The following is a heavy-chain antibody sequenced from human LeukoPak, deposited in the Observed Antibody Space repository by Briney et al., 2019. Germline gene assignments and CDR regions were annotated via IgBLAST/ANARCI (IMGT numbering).Heavy chain of an antibody. J-gene: IGHJ4*02. CDR3: AKDASCSN. Sequence: PGGFLRLSCAASGFTFGSSAMSWVRQAPGKGLEWVSTITNSGDSTYYADSVKGRFTISRDNSKNTVYLQVNSLRADDTAVYYCAKDASCSNWGQGTLVTVSS. CDR2: ITNSGDST. CDR1: GFTFGSSA. D-gene: IGHD3-10*02. V-gene: IGHV3-23*01.